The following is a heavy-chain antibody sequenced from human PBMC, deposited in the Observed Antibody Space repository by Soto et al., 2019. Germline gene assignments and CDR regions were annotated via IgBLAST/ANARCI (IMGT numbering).Heavy chain of an antibody. J-gene: IGHJ3*02. V-gene: IGHV3-23*01. CDR3: ANLKGQQLDAFDI. Sequence: PGGSLRLSCAASGFTFSSYAMSWVRQAPGKGLEWVSAISGSGGSTYYADSVKGRFTISRDNSKNTLYLQMNSLRAEDTAVYYCANLKGQQLDAFDIWGQGTMVTVAS. CDR1: GFTFSSYA. D-gene: IGHD6-13*01. CDR2: ISGSGGST.